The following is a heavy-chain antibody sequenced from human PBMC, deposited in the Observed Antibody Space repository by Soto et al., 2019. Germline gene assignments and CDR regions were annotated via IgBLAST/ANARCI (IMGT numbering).Heavy chain of an antibody. J-gene: IGHJ6*02. D-gene: IGHD1-26*01. Sequence: EVQLVESGGGLVQPGGSLRLSCAASGFTVSTHYMTWVRQAPGKGLEWVSVMFYGGSTYYADSVKGRFTISRDDSKNKLYLQMNSLRAEDTAVYYCATTGMGVTLYYYYHGMDVWGQGTTVTVSS. CDR1: GFTVSTHY. V-gene: IGHV3-66*01. CDR2: MFYGGST. CDR3: ATTGMGVTLYYYYHGMDV.